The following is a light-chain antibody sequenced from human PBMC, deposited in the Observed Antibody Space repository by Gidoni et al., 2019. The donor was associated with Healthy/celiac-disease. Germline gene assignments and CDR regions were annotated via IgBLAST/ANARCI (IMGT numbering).Light chain of an antibody. J-gene: IGKJ1*01. CDR2: DAS. CDR3: QQYNRDPWT. CDR1: QSISSW. Sequence: IQMTQSPSTLSASVGDRVTITCRASQSISSWLAWYQQKPGKAPKLLIYDASSVESGVPSRFSGSGSGTEFTLTISSLQPDDFATYYCQQYNRDPWTFGQGTKVEIK. V-gene: IGKV1-5*01.